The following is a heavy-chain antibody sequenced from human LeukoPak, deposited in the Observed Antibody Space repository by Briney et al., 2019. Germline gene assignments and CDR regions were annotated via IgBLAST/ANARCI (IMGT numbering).Heavy chain of an antibody. CDR3: ARFPFGKFPRRLNYFDY. D-gene: IGHD3-10*01. J-gene: IGHJ4*02. CDR1: GVIFSTYS. V-gene: IGHV3-21*01. CDR2: ISSSSSSI. Sequence: GGSLRLSCAASGVIFSTYSMNWVRQAPGKGLEWVSFISSSSSSIDYADSVKGRFTISRDNAKNSLYLQMNSLRAEDTAVYYCARFPFGKFPRRLNYFDYWGQGTLVTVSP.